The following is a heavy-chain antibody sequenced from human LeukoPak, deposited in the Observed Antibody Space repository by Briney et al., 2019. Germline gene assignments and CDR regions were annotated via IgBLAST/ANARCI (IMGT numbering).Heavy chain of an antibody. J-gene: IGHJ4*02. CDR3: VSQCRSISCNYYFDY. CDR2: IDHRGST. Sequence: SETLSLTCTVSGGSISSYYWTWIRQPPGQGLQWIGEIDHRGSTNYSPSLESRGTISVDTSRNQFSLKLSSVTAADTAVYYCVSQCRSISCNYYFDYWGQGILVTVSS. D-gene: IGHD2-2*01. CDR1: GGSISSYY. V-gene: IGHV4-34*01.